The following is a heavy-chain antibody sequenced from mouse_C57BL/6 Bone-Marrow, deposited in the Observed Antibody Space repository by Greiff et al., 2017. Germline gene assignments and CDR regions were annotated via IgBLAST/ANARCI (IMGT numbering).Heavy chain of an antibody. CDR1: GYTFTSYW. J-gene: IGHJ1*03. Sequence: QVQLQQPGAELVRPGTSVKLSCKASGYTFTSYWMHWVKQRPGQGLEWIGVIEPSDSYTNSNQKFKGKATLTVDTSSSTAYMQLSSLTSEDSAVYYCARRVYFDVWGTGTTVTVSS. CDR3: ARRVYFDV. V-gene: IGHV1-59*01. CDR2: IEPSDSYT.